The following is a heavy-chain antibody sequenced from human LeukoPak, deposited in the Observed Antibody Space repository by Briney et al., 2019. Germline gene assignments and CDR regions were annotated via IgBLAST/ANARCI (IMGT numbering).Heavy chain of an antibody. D-gene: IGHD5-18*01. CDR1: GGSISSSSYY. CDR3: ARVERSYGYFDY. V-gene: IGHV4-39*07. Sequence: SETLSLTCTVSGGSISSSSYYWGWIRQPPGKGLEWIGSIYYSGSTYYNPSLKSRVTISVGTSKNQFSLKLSSVAAADTAVYYCARVERSYGYFDYWGQGTLVTVSS. J-gene: IGHJ4*02. CDR2: IYYSGST.